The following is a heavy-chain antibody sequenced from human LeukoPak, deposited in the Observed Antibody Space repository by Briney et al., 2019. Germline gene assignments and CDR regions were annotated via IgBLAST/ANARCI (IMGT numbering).Heavy chain of an antibody. CDR3: ASAATAQVRGVIIGNFFDY. CDR1: GGSITLYF. CDR2: IYSIGDT. V-gene: IGHV4-59*01. D-gene: IGHD3-10*01. J-gene: IGHJ4*02. Sequence: PQSLSLTCTVSGGSITLYFCSWIRQPPGKGLGWIGYIYSIGDTNYNHSLARRVTISVDTSPNQFSLRLKSVTAADSAVYYCASAATAQVRGVIIGNFFDYGGEGTLATVHS.